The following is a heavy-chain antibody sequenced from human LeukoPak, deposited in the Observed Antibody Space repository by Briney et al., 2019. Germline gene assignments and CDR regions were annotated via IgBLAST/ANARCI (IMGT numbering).Heavy chain of an antibody. D-gene: IGHD1-14*01. CDR3: ASTLRKGYNRYYFEF. CDR2: VFTSGST. J-gene: IGHJ4*02. V-gene: IGHV4-31*03. Sequence: SETLSLTCNVSGASISSNKYYWTWIRQQPGKGLEWIGYVFTSGSTHSNPSLKSRLATSTDPSKNQFSLQMTSVTAADTAVYYCASTLRKGYNRYYFEFWGPGILVTVAS. CDR1: GASISSNKYY.